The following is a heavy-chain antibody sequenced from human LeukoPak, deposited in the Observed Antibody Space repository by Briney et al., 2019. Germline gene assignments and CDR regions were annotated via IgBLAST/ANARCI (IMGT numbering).Heavy chain of an antibody. CDR1: GGSISSSSYY. J-gene: IGHJ6*02. V-gene: IGHV4-39*01. D-gene: IGHD3-22*01. Sequence: SETLSLTCTVSGGSISSSSYYWGWIRQPPGKGLEWIGSIHYSGRTYYNPSLKSRVTISVDTSKNQFSLKLSSVAAADTAVYYCARQHSSGYYSPHYYYGMDVWGQGTTVTVSS. CDR3: ARQHSSGYYSPHYYYGMDV. CDR2: IHYSGRT.